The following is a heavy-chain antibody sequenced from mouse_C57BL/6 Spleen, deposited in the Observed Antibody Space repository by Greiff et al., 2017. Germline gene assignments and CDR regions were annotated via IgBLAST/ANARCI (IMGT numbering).Heavy chain of an antibody. V-gene: IGHV1-80*01. CDR1: GYAFSSYW. Sequence: QVQLQQSGAELVKPGASVKISCKASGYAFSSYWMNWVKQRPGKGLEWIGQIYPGDGDTNYNGKFKGKATLTADKSSSTAYMQLSSLTSEDSAVYFCAREGNYDSAMDYWDQGTSVTVSS. J-gene: IGHJ4*01. D-gene: IGHD2-4*01. CDR3: AREGNYDSAMDY. CDR2: IYPGDGDT.